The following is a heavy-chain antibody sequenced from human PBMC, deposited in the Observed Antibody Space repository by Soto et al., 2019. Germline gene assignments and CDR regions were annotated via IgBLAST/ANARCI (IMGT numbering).Heavy chain of an antibody. CDR3: AREERLVGTIKVGEAYDI. Sequence: PSQTLSLTCAISGDSVSSNSATWTWIRQSPSRGLEWLGRTYYRSKWYNDYAVSVKSRITINPDTSKNQFSLQLNSVTPEDTAVYYCAREERLVGTIKVGEAYDIWGQGTMVTVSS. J-gene: IGHJ3*02. V-gene: IGHV6-1*01. D-gene: IGHD1-26*01. CDR1: GDSVSSNSAT. CDR2: TYYRSKWYN.